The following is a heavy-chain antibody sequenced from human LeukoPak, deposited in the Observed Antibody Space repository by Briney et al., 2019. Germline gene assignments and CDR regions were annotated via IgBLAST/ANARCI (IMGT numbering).Heavy chain of an antibody. CDR3: ARDNVDTAMAPDYYYYYMDV. J-gene: IGHJ6*03. D-gene: IGHD5-18*01. Sequence: TLSLTCTVSGGSISSGSYYWSWIRQPAGKGLEWIGRIYTSGSTNYNPSLKSRVTISVDTSKNQFSLKLSSVTAADTAVYYCARDNVDTAMAPDYYYYYMDVWGKGTTVTVSS. V-gene: IGHV4-61*02. CDR2: IYTSGST. CDR1: GGSISSGSYY.